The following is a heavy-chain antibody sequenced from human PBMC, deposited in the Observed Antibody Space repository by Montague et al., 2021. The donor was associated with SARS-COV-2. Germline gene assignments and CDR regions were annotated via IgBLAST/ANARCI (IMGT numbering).Heavy chain of an antibody. CDR2: IDYRGST. J-gene: IGHJ6*02. V-gene: IGHV4-59*01. Sequence: SETLSLTCTVSGGSISTYYWNWIRQFPGKGLEWIGYIDYRGSTNYNPSLQSRVIISVDRSKIQFSLKLNSVTAADTAIYYCAKLPYVNSCGMDVWGQGTTVTVSS. D-gene: IGHD3-16*01. CDR1: GGSISTYY. CDR3: AKLPYVNSCGMDV.